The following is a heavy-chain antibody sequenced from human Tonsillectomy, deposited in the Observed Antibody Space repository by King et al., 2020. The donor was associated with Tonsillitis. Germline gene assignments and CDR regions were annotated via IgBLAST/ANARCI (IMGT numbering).Heavy chain of an antibody. CDR3: ARVSIAAAGTRARSNWFDP. J-gene: IGHJ5*02. CDR2: ISGYNGNT. Sequence: QLVQSGAEVKKPGASVKVSCKASGYTFSIYGITWVRQAPGQGLEWMGWISGYNGNTNYAQKFQGRVTITTDTSTTTAYMELRSLRSDDTAVYYCARVSIAAAGTRARSNWFDPWAQGTLVTVSS. V-gene: IGHV1-18*01. CDR1: GYTFSIYG. D-gene: IGHD6-13*01.